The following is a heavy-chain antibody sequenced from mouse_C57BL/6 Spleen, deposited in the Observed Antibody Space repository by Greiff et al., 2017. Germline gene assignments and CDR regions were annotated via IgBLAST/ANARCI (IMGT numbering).Heavy chain of an antibody. Sequence: EVQLQQSGAELVKPGASVKLSCTASGFNIKDYYMHWVKQRTEQGLEWIGRIDPEDGETKYAPKFQGKATITADTSSNTAYLQISSLTSEDTAVYYCVLGLYSNYGGDYWGQGTSVTVSS. CDR3: VLGLYSNYGGDY. CDR1: GFNIKDYY. D-gene: IGHD2-5*01. V-gene: IGHV14-2*01. J-gene: IGHJ4*01. CDR2: IDPEDGET.